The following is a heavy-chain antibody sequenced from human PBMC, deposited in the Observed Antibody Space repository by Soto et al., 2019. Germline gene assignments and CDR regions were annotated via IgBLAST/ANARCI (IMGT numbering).Heavy chain of an antibody. V-gene: IGHV1-18*04. CDR3: AREEGISDWHAFDY. J-gene: IGHJ4*02. CDR2: ISTYNGNT. CDR1: GYTFTDYG. Sequence: ASVKVSCKASGYTFTDYGISWVRQAPGQGLEWMGWISTYNGNTIYAQKIQGRVTMTTDTSTSTAYVELRSLRSDDTAVYYCAREEGISDWHAFDYWGQGTLVTVSS. D-gene: IGHD6-19*01.